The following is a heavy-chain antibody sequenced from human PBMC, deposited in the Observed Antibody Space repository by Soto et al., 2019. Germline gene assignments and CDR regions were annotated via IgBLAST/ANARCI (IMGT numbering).Heavy chain of an antibody. Sequence: QVQLQQWGAGLLKPSETLSLTCAVYGGSFSGYYWSWIRQPPGKGLEWIGEINHSGSTNYNPSLKSRVTISVDTSKNQFSLKLSSVTAADTAVYYCARGPHWYFDLWGRGTLVTVSS. CDR1: GGSFSGYY. CDR2: INHSGST. J-gene: IGHJ2*01. CDR3: ARGPHWYFDL. V-gene: IGHV4-34*01.